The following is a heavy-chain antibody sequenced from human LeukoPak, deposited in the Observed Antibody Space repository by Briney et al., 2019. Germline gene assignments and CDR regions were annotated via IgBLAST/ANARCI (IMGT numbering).Heavy chain of an antibody. V-gene: IGHV3-23*01. J-gene: IGHJ4*02. Sequence: GGSLRLSCAASGFTFSSYEMNSVRQAPGKGLEWVSYISSSGGSTYYADSVKGRFTISRDNSKNTLYLQMNSLRAEDTAVYYCAKDRYSGSFRFDYWGQGTLVTVSS. CDR2: ISSSGGST. CDR1: GFTFSSYE. D-gene: IGHD1-26*01. CDR3: AKDRYSGSFRFDY.